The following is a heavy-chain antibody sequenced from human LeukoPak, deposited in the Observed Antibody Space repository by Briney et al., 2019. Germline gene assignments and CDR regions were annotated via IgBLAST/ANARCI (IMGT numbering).Heavy chain of an antibody. CDR3: ASLAAAESFDY. D-gene: IGHD6-13*01. Sequence: PGGSLRLSCAASGFTLSNYPMHWVRQAPGKGLEWVAVIWYDGSKKHYADSVKGRFTISRDTSKNTLYLQMNSLRAEDTAVYYCASLAAAESFDYWGQGTLVTVSS. CDR2: IWYDGSKK. V-gene: IGHV3-33*01. CDR1: GFTLSNYP. J-gene: IGHJ4*02.